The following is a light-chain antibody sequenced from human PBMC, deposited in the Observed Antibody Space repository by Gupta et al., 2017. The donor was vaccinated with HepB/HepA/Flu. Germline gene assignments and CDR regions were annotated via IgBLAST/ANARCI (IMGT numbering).Light chain of an antibody. CDR2: DAS. CDR3: QQRSNLFT. CDR1: QSVSSY. J-gene: IGKJ3*01. Sequence: EIVLTQSPATLSLSPGERATLSCRASQSVSSYLAWYQQKPGQAPRLLIYDASNRATGIPDRFSGSGYEKDFTLTSSSREHEDFAVYYWQQRSNLFTFGHGTKVDIK. V-gene: IGKV3-11*01.